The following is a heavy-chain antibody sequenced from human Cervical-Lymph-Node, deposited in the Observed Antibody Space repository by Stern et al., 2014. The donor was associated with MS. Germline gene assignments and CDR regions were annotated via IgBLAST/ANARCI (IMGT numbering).Heavy chain of an antibody. D-gene: IGHD6-25*01. CDR1: GYTFTSYG. J-gene: IGHJ4*02. CDR2: ISAYNGNT. CDR3: ARSGTRVPRGY. Sequence: QMQLVQSGPEVKKPGASVKVSCKASGYTFTSYGIAWGRQAPGQGLEWMGWISAYNGNTNYERKLQGRVTLTTNTTTSTAYMELRSLRSDDTAIYFCARSGTRVPRGYWGQGTLITVSS. V-gene: IGHV1-18*04.